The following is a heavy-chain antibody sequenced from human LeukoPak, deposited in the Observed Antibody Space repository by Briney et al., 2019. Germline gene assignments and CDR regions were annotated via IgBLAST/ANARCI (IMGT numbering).Heavy chain of an antibody. D-gene: IGHD2-15*01. J-gene: IGHJ6*03. CDR1: VFTFSSYG. CDR3: AKAPYCSGGSCYYYYYMDV. V-gene: IGHV3-33*06. CDR2: IWYDGSNK. Sequence: GRSLRLSCAPSVFTFSSYGMHWVRQAPGKGLEWVAVIWYDGSNKYYADSVKGRFTISRDNSKNTLYLQMNSLRAEDTAVYYCAKAPYCSGGSCYYYYYMDVWGKGTTVTVSS.